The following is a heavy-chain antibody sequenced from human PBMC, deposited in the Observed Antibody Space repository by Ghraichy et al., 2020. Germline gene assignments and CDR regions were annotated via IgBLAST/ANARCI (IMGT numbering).Heavy chain of an antibody. Sequence: SETLSLTCTVSGGSISSYYWRWIRQPPGKGLEWIGYIYYSGSTNYNPSLKSRVTISVDTSKNQFSLKLSSVTAEATAVYYGERAQGGGGIYDFWSGYRYYYMDVWGKGTTVTVSS. J-gene: IGHJ6*03. CDR2: IYYSGST. V-gene: IGHV4-59*01. CDR1: GGSISSYY. CDR3: ERAQGGGGIYDFWSGYRYYYMDV. D-gene: IGHD3-3*01.